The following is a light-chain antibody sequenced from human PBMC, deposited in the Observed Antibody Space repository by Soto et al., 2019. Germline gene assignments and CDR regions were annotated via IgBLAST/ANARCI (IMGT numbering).Light chain of an antibody. CDR2: AAS. Sequence: DIQMTQSPSSLSVSVGDRVTITCRASQSITNYLNWYQQKPGKAPKLQVYAASSLQSGVPSRFSGNGSGTDFTLTISSLQPEDFATYYCQQSDSYSYTFGQGTKLEI. J-gene: IGKJ2*01. CDR1: QSITNY. V-gene: IGKV1-39*01. CDR3: QQSDSYSYT.